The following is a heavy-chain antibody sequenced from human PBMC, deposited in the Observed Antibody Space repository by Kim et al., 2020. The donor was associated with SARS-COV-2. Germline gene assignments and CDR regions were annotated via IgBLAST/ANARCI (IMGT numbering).Heavy chain of an antibody. CDR3: ARDRGLADYYYYYGMDV. J-gene: IGHJ6*02. CDR2: INACNGNT. Sequence: SVKVSCKASGYTFTSYAMHWVRQAPGQRLEWMGWINACNGNTKYSQKFQGRVTITRDTSASTAYMELSSLRSEDTAVYYCARDRGLADYYYYYGMDVWGQGTTVTVSS. V-gene: IGHV1-3*01. D-gene: IGHD3-10*01. CDR1: GYTFTSYA.